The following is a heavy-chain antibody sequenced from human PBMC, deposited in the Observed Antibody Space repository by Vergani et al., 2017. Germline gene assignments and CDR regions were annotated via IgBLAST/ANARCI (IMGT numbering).Heavy chain of an antibody. D-gene: IGHD3-10*01. CDR2: LDPHTGYT. J-gene: IGHJ5*02. CDR1: GYSLSDRY. Sequence: QVQLVQSGAEVRKPGASVKVSCKASGYSLSDRYIHWVRQAPGQGFEWMGRLDPHTGYTKYAEKFQGRAILTRDRSISTAYMELISLISDDTAVYYCARNRGRGGSYSVSWFDPWGQGTQVTVAS. CDR3: ARNRGRGGSYSVSWFDP. V-gene: IGHV1-2*02.